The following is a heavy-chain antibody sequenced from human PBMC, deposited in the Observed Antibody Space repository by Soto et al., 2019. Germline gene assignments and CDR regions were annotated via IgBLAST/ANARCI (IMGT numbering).Heavy chain of an antibody. V-gene: IGHV3-30-3*01. CDR2: ISYDGSNK. D-gene: IGHD2-15*01. Sequence: QVQLVESGGGVVQPGRSLRLSCAASGFTFSSYAMHWVRQAPGKGLEWVAVISYDGSNKYYADSVKGRFTISRDNSKNTLYLQMNSLRAEATAVYYCAREGCSGGSCYSNYWGQGTLVTVSS. CDR1: GFTFSSYA. CDR3: AREGCSGGSCYSNY. J-gene: IGHJ4*02.